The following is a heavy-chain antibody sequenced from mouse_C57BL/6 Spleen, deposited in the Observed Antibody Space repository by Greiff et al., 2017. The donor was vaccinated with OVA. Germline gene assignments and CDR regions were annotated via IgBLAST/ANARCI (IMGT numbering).Heavy chain of an antibody. CDR3: VRGGDYYGSTWYFDV. Sequence: EVQGVESGGGLVQPKGSLKLSCAASGFTFNTYAMHWVRQAPGKGLEWVARIRSKSSNYATYYADSVKDRFTISRDDSQSMLYLQMNNLKTEDTAMYDCVRGGDYYGSTWYFDVWGTGTTVTVSS. J-gene: IGHJ1*03. D-gene: IGHD1-1*01. V-gene: IGHV10-3*01. CDR1: GFTFNTYA. CDR2: IRSKSSNYAT.